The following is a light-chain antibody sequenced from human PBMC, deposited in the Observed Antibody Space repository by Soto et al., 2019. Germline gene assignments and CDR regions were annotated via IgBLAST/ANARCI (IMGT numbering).Light chain of an antibody. CDR3: SSYTASNTLFL. V-gene: IGLV2-14*01. J-gene: IGLJ1*01. Sequence: QSALPQPASVSGSPGQSITISCTGTTSDFSRYNYVAWYQQLPGKAPKLLIYEVTNRPSGVSDRFSGSKSGNTASLTISGLQSDDEADYYCSSYTASNTLFLFGTGTKLTVL. CDR2: EVT. CDR1: TSDFSRYNY.